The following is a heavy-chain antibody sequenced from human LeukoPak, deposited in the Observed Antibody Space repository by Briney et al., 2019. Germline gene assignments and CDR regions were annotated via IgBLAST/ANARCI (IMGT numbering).Heavy chain of an antibody. V-gene: IGHV3-74*01. J-gene: IGHJ4*02. CDR3: ARDRSISAAGDTY. Sequence: GGSLRLSCAASGFTFSSYWMHWVRQAPGKGLVWVSRVESDGSSTSYADSVKGRFTISRDNARNTLYLQMNSLRPEDTAVYYCARDRSISAAGDTYWGQGTLVTVSS. CDR2: VESDGSST. CDR1: GFTFSSYW. D-gene: IGHD6-13*01.